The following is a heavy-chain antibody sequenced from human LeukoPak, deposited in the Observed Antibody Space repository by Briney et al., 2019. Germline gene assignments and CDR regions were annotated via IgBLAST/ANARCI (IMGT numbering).Heavy chain of an antibody. CDR2: ISWNSGSI. CDR1: GFTFSSYW. J-gene: IGHJ4*02. D-gene: IGHD1-7*01. Sequence: GGSLRLSCAASGFTFSSYWMSWVRQAPGKGLEWVSGISWNSGSIGYADSVKGRFTISRDNAKNSLYLQMNSLRAEDTALYYCAKRGTGTSFGFDYWGQGTLVTVSS. V-gene: IGHV3-9*01. CDR3: AKRGTGTSFGFDY.